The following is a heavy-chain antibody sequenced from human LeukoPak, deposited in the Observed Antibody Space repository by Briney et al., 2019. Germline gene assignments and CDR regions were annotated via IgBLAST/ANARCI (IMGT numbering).Heavy chain of an antibody. CDR1: GFTFSDHY. J-gene: IGHJ4*02. CDR2: IRNKANSYTT. CDR3: VGGAVYYFDY. Sequence: GGSLRLSCAASGFTFSDHYMDWVRQAPGKGLEWVGRIRNKANSYTTEYAASVKGRFTVSRDNSKNSLYLQMNSLKTEDTAVYYCVGGAVYYFDYWGQGTLVTVSS. V-gene: IGHV3-72*01.